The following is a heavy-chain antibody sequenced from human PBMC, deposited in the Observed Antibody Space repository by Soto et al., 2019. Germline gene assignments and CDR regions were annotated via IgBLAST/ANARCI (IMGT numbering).Heavy chain of an antibody. Sequence: QVQLVQSGDEVKKTGASVKVSCRASGYTLTNYGISWVRQAPGQGLFWMGWISGHNGNTLYAQNVQGRLTLTIDTSMNTDNMKLMTLNMAEKAMYNCVRDWQLAPWGQGTLVTVSS. CDR3: VRDWQLAP. J-gene: IGHJ5*02. CDR1: GYTLTNYG. V-gene: IGHV1-18*01. D-gene: IGHD1-1*01. CDR2: ISGHNGNT.